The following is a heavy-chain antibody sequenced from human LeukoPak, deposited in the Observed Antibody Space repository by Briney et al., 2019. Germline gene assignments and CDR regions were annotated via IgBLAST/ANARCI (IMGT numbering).Heavy chain of an antibody. CDR3: VRESAGMGVKAYDI. Sequence: PGGSLRLSCAASGFTFSLYEIHWVRQIPGIGLEWVSAIGVAGDTFYSASVKGRLTISRENARNSLYLEMNNLRAGDTAVYYCVRESAGMGVKAYDIWGQGIMVTVSS. V-gene: IGHV3-13*01. CDR1: GFTFSLYE. J-gene: IGHJ3*02. D-gene: IGHD1-26*01. CDR2: IGVAGDT.